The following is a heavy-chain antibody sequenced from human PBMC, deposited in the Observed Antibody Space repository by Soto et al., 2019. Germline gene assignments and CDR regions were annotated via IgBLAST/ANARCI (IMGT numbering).Heavy chain of an antibody. J-gene: IGHJ4*02. Sequence: QVQLVQSGAEVKKPGSSVKVSCKASGGTFSSYTISWVRQAPGQGLEWMGRIIPILGIANYAQKFQGRVTITADKSTSTAYMALSSLRSEDTAVYYCASPPGDYGDYGDYFDYWGQGTLVTVSS. CDR3: ASPPGDYGDYGDYFDY. CDR1: GGTFSSYT. D-gene: IGHD4-17*01. V-gene: IGHV1-69*02. CDR2: IIPILGIA.